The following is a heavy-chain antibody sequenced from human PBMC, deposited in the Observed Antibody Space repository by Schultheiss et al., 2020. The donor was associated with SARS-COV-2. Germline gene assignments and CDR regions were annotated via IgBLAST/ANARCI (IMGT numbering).Heavy chain of an antibody. D-gene: IGHD3-22*01. CDR3: ASYDSSGPRYYYYGMDV. Sequence: GGSLRLSCAASGFTFSSYAMNWVRQAPGKGLEWVSSISNSHYILYADSVKGRFTISRDNAKNSLYLQMNSLRAEDTAVYYCASYDSSGPRYYYYGMDVWGQGTTVTVSS. CDR1: GFTFSSYA. V-gene: IGHV3-21*01. J-gene: IGHJ6*02. CDR2: ISNSHYI.